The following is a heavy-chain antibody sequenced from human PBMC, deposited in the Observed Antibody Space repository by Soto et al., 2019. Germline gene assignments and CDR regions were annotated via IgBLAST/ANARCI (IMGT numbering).Heavy chain of an antibody. CDR3: TTPHVYSYGPGGYYYYGMDV. J-gene: IGHJ6*02. D-gene: IGHD5-18*01. CDR2: IKSKTDGGTT. Sequence: GGSLRLSCAASGFTFSNAWMNWVRQAPGKGLEWVGRIKSKTDGGTTDYAAPVKGRFTISRDDSKNTLYLQMNSLKTEDTAVYYCTTPHVYSYGPGGYYYYGMDVWGQGTTVTVSS. V-gene: IGHV3-15*07. CDR1: GFTFSNAW.